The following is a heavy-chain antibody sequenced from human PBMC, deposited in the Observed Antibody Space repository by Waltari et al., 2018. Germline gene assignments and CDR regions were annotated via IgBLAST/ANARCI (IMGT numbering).Heavy chain of an antibody. J-gene: IGHJ5*02. CDR3: ARVVRAGTRLNWFDP. Sequence: QVQLVQSGAEVKKPGASVKVSCKASGYTFTGYYMHWVRQAPGQGLEWSGCMNANIGGATLAQTCPGRVTMAMVTAVSTAYMWLSRLRSDDTAVYYCARVVRAGTRLNWFDPWGQGPLVTFSS. CDR2: MNANIGGA. V-gene: IGHV1-2*02. CDR1: GYTFTGYY. D-gene: IGHD6-13*01.